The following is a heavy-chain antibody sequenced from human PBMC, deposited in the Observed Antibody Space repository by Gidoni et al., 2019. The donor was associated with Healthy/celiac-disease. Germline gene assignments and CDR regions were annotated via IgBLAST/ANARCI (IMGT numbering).Heavy chain of an antibody. CDR1: GGSISSYY. Sequence: QVQLQESGPGLVKPSETLSLTCTVSGGSISSYYWSWIRQPAGKGLEWIGRIYTSGSTNYNPSLKSRVTMSVDTSKNQFSLKLSSVTAADTAVYYCARRPRYCSSTSCEAWFDPWGQGTLVTVSS. J-gene: IGHJ5*02. D-gene: IGHD2-2*01. CDR2: IYTSGST. CDR3: ARRPRYCSSTSCEAWFDP. V-gene: IGHV4-4*07.